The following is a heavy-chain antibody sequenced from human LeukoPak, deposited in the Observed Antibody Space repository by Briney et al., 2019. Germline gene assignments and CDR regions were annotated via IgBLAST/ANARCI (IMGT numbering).Heavy chain of an antibody. V-gene: IGHV4-30-4*08. Sequence: SETLSLTCTVSGGSISSGDYYWSWIRQPPGKGLEWIGYIYYSASTYYNPSLKGRVTISVDKSKNQFSLKMSSVAAADTAVYYCAKVTSSSWDPLFDYWGQGTLVTVSS. J-gene: IGHJ4*02. CDR3: AKVTSSSWDPLFDY. CDR2: IYYSAST. D-gene: IGHD6-13*01. CDR1: GGSISSGDYY.